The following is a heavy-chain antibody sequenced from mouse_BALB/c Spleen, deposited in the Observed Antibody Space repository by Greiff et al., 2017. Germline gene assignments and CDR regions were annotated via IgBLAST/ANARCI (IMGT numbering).Heavy chain of an antibody. D-gene: IGHD4-1*01. Sequence: QVQLKQSGAELVRPGVSVKISCKGSGYTFTDYAMHWVKQSHAKSLEWIGVISTYYGDASYNQKFKGKATMTVDKSSSTAYMELARLTSEDSAIYYCARSWDGGFAYWGQGTLVTVSA. V-gene: IGHV1S137*01. CDR2: ISTYYGDA. CDR1: GYTFTDYA. J-gene: IGHJ3*01. CDR3: ARSWDGGFAY.